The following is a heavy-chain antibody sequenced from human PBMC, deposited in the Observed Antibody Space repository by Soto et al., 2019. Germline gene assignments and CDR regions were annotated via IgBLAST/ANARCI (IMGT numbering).Heavy chain of an antibody. CDR1: GGSVSIGDYL. J-gene: IGHJ5*02. CDR3: ARARGGDSGDYASLFDR. Sequence: SETLSLTCTVFGGSVSIGDYLWSWIRQRPGKGLEWIGYIHDSGNTYYNPSLKSRVTISLDTSKNQFSLKVTSMTAADTAVYFCARARGGDSGDYASLFDRWGQGNLVTISS. V-gene: IGHV4-30-4*01. D-gene: IGHD4-17*01. CDR2: IHDSGNT.